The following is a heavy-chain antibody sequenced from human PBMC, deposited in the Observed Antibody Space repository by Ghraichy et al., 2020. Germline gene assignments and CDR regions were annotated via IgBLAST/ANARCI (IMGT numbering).Heavy chain of an antibody. D-gene: IGHD3-22*01. CDR3: AKGQYDKSGYYDY. J-gene: IGHJ4*02. V-gene: IGHV3-43*02. Sequence: GGSLRLSCAASGFSFDVYAMHWVRQAPGKGLEWVSLISGDGVSTYYADSVKGRFTISRDNSKNSLYLQMNSLRTEDIALYYWAKGQYDKSGYYDYWGQGTLVTVSS. CDR2: ISGDGVST. CDR1: GFSFDVYA.